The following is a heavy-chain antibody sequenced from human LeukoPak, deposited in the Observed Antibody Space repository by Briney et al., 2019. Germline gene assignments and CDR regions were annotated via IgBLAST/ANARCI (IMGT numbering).Heavy chain of an antibody. D-gene: IGHD6-13*01. V-gene: IGHV3-30-3*01. Sequence: GRSLRLSCAASGLTFSSYAMHWVRQAPGKGLEWVAVISYDGSNKYYADSVKGRFTISRDNSKNTLYLQMNSLRAEDTAVYYCARSLYSSSPNPNWFDPWGQGTLVTVSS. CDR3: ARSLYSSSPNPNWFDP. CDR1: GLTFSSYA. J-gene: IGHJ5*02. CDR2: ISYDGSNK.